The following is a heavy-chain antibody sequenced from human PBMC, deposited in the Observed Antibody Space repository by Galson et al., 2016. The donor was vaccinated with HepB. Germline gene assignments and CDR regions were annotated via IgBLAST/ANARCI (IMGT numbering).Heavy chain of an antibody. J-gene: IGHJ3*01. CDR2: XXPXTTHI. V-gene: IGHV3-11*06. Sequence: SLRLSCAASGFTFSNYYMSWIRQAPGKGLEWVAXXXPXTTHINYADSVMGRFTVSRDNAKNSLCLQMNSLGAEDTAVYYCASPSGRYSVHTFDLWGQGTMVTVSS. D-gene: IGHD1-26*01. CDR3: ASPSGRYSVHTFDL. CDR1: GFTFSNYY.